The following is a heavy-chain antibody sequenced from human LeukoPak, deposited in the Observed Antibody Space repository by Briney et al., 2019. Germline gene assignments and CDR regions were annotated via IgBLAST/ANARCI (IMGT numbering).Heavy chain of an antibody. CDR1: GFTFSSYS. Sequence: GGSLRLSCAASGFTFSSYSMNWVRQAPGKGLEWVSYISSSSSTIYYADSVKGRFTISRDNSKNTLYLQMNSLRAEDTAVYYCARDSPLGYYGSGSYYNPIDYYFDYWGQGTLVTVSS. D-gene: IGHD3-10*01. CDR3: ARDSPLGYYGSGSYYNPIDYYFDY. V-gene: IGHV3-48*01. CDR2: ISSSSSTI. J-gene: IGHJ4*02.